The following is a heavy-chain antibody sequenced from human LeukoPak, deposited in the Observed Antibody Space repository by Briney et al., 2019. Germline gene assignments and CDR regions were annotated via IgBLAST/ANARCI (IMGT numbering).Heavy chain of an antibody. CDR2: ISGSGGST. V-gene: IGHV3-23*01. CDR3: AKATYYYDRSGYYYFDY. D-gene: IGHD3-22*01. CDR1: GFTFSSYA. J-gene: IGHJ4*02. Sequence: GGSLRLSCAASGFTFSSYAMSWVGQAPGKGLEWVSAISGSGGSTYYADSVKGRFTISRDNSKNTLYLQMNSLRAEDTAVYYCAKATYYYDRSGYYYFDYWGQGPLVTVSS.